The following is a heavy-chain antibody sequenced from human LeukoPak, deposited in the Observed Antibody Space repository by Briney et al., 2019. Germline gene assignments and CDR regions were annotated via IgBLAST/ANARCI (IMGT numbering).Heavy chain of an antibody. CDR1: GFTFSDQW. D-gene: IGHD2/OR15-2a*01. V-gene: IGHV3-74*01. J-gene: IGHJ4*02. CDR3: VTFYETY. Sequence: PGGSLRLSCAASGFTFSDQWMHWVRQAPGKGLVWVSHINSDGSWTGYADSVKGRFTISKDNAKNTVSLQMNNLRAEDTAVYYCVTFYETYWGRGTLVTVSS. CDR2: INSDGSWT.